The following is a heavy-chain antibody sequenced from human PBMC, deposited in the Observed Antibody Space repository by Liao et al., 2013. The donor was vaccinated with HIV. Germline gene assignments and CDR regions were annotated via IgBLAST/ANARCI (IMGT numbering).Heavy chain of an antibody. J-gene: IGHJ4*02. Sequence: QVQLQQWGAGLLKPSETLSLTCAVYGGSFSGYYWSWIRQPAGKGLEWIGRINTSGSTNYKPSLKGRLTMSVDTSKNQFSLKLNSVTAADTAVYYCARDRILVAEGLDSWGQGTLVTVSS. V-gene: IGHV4-59*10. D-gene: IGHD3-22*01. CDR2: INTSGST. CDR1: GGSFSGYY. CDR3: ARDRILVAEGLDS.